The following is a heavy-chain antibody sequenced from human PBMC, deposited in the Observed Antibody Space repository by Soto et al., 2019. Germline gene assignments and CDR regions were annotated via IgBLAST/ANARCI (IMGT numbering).Heavy chain of an antibody. CDR3: ARESITIFGVVRAPSMDV. CDR1: GFTFSSYS. D-gene: IGHD3-3*01. CDR2: ISSSSSYI. V-gene: IGHV3-21*01. Sequence: GGSLRLSCAASGFTFSSYSMNWVRQAPGKGLEWVSSISSSSSYIYYADSVKGRFTISRDNAKNSLYLQMNSLRAEDTAVYYCARESITIFGVVRAPSMDVWGQGTTGTVSS. J-gene: IGHJ6*02.